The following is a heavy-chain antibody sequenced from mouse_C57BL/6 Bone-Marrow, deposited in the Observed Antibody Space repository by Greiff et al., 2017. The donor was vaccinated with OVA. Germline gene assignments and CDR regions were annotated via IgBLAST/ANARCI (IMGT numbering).Heavy chain of an antibody. D-gene: IGHD4-1*01. J-gene: IGHJ2*01. Sequence: VQLVESGPGLVKPSQSLFLTCSITGFPITSGYYWIWIRQSPGKPLEWMGYITHSGETFYNPSLQSPISITRETSKNQFFLQLNSVTTEDTAMYYCAGENWAFDYWGQGTTLTVSS. CDR2: ITHSGET. CDR1: GFPITSGYY. CDR3: AGENWAFDY. V-gene: IGHV12-3*01.